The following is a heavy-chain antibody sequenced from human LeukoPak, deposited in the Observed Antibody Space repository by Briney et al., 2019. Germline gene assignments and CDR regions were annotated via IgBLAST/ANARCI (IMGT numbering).Heavy chain of an antibody. CDR1: GFTFSDHY. D-gene: IGHD4-17*01. J-gene: IGHJ4*02. Sequence: GGSLRLSCAASGFTFSDHYMDWVRQAPGKGLEWVGRIKSKTDGGTTDYAAPVKGRFTISRDDSKNTLYLQMNSLKTEDTAVYYCMSISYYGDFDYWGQGTLVTVSS. CDR2: IKSKTDGGTT. CDR3: MSISYYGDFDY. V-gene: IGHV3-15*01.